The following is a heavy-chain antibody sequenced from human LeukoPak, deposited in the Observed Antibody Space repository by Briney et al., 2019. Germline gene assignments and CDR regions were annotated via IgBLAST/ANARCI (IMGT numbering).Heavy chain of an antibody. J-gene: IGHJ5*02. CDR2: ISAYNGNT. CDR3: ARGGRQQLAYSWFDP. D-gene: IGHD6-13*01. V-gene: IGHV1-18*01. Sequence: ASVKVSCKASGYTYTSYGISWVRQAPGQGLEWMGWISAYNGNTNCAQKLQGRVTMTTDTSTSTAYMELRSLRSDDTAVYYCARGGRQQLAYSWFDPWGQGTLVTVSS. CDR1: GYTYTSYG.